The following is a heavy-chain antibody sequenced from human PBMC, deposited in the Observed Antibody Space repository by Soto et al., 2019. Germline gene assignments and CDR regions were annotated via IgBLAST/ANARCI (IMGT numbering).Heavy chain of an antibody. J-gene: IGHJ4*01. CDR2: ILYDGSNK. CDR3: VRVSEEEKPGHLDY. V-gene: IGHV3-30-3*01. CDR1: GFTFRHYA. Sequence: QVQLVEAGGGVVQPGRSLRLSCAASGFTFRHYAMHWVREAPGKGLEWVAVILYDGSNKYYEDPVKGPFTISRDNSKDTLYQNMNSLITEGTAVYECVRVSEEEKPGHLDYCGQGTLVTVSS. D-gene: IGHD1-1*01.